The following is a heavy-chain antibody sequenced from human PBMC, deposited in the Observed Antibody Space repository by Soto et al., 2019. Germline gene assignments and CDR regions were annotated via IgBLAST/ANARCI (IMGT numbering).Heavy chain of an antibody. J-gene: IGHJ6*02. CDR1: GGSISSYY. Sequence: SETLSLTCTVSGGSISSYYWSWIRQPPGKGLEWIGYIYYSGSTNYNPSLKSRVTISVDTSKNQFSLKLSSVTAADTAVYYCARSRARLNYYYYGMDVWGQGTTVTVSS. V-gene: IGHV4-59*01. CDR3: ARSRARLNYYYYGMDV. CDR2: IYYSGST.